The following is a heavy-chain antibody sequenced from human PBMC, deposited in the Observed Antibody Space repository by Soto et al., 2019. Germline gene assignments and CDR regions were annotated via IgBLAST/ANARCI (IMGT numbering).Heavy chain of an antibody. D-gene: IGHD1-1*01. CDR3: ARYEWYKWNDGGWFDP. Sequence: QVQLVQSGAEVKKPGASVKVSCKSSGYTFTSYGISWVRQAPGQGLEWMGWISGYNGNTNYAQKLQGRVTMTTDTSTSTAYMVLRSLRSYDTAVYYCARYEWYKWNDGGWFDPWGQGTLVTVSS. V-gene: IGHV1-18*01. CDR2: ISGYNGNT. CDR1: GYTFTSYG. J-gene: IGHJ5*02.